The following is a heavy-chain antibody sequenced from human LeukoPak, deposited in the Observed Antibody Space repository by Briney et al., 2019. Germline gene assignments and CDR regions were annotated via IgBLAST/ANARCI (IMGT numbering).Heavy chain of an antibody. CDR3: ARDWGSITTYFDY. V-gene: IGHV3-7*01. CDR2: IKTDGSEK. Sequence: GSLRLSCEGSGFTFSNYWMGWVRQAPGKGLQWVANIKTDGSEKYYVDSVKGRFTISRDNAKNSLYLQMNSLRAEDTAVYYCARDWGSITTYFDYWGQGTLVTVSS. CDR1: GFTFSNYW. D-gene: IGHD3-16*01. J-gene: IGHJ4*02.